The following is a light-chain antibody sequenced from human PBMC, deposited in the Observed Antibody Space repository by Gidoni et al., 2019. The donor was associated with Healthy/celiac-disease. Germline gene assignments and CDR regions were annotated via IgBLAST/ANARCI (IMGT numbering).Light chain of an antibody. CDR3: QQYYSYPLT. CDR2: AAS. CDR1: QGISSY. V-gene: IGKV1-8*01. J-gene: IGKJ2*01. Sequence: AIRITQYPSSLSASTGDRVTITCLASQGISSYLAWYQQKPGKATKLLIYAASTLQSGVPSRFSGRGSGTDFTLTISCLQSEDFATYYCQQYYSYPLTFGQGTKLEIK.